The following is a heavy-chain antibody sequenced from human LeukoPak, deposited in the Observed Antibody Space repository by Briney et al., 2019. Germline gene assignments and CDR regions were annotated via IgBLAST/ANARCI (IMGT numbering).Heavy chain of an antibody. CDR3: ARDGPGMGDYYMDV. CDR1: GGTFSSYA. V-gene: IGHV1-69*05. Sequence: SVKVSCKAPGGTFSSYAISWVRQAPGQGLEWMGGIIPIFGTANYAQKFQGRVTITTDESTSTAYMELSSLRSEDTAVYYCARDGPGMGDYYMDVWGKGTTVTVSS. D-gene: IGHD1-26*01. CDR2: IIPIFGTA. J-gene: IGHJ6*03.